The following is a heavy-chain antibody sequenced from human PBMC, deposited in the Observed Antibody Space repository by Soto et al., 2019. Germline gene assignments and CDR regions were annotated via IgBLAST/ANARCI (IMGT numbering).Heavy chain of an antibody. CDR1: GGSISTYY. CDR2: IYYIGST. V-gene: IGHV4-59*01. D-gene: IGHD6-13*01. J-gene: IGHJ4*02. CDR3: ARARSSWPFDY. Sequence: SETLSLTCTVSGGSISTYYWGWFRQPPGKGLEWIGHIYYIGSTSHNPSLKSRVTISVDMSKNQFFLKLSSVTAADTAVYYCARARSSWPFDYWGQGTLVTVS.